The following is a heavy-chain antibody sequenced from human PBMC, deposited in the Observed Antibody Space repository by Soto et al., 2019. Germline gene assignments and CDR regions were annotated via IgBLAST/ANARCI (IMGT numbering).Heavy chain of an antibody. CDR3: ARSGYCSGGSCYHFDY. CDR2: INPSGGST. J-gene: IGHJ4*02. CDR1: GYTFTSYY. D-gene: IGHD2-15*01. Sequence: QVQLVQSGAEVKKPGASVKVSCKASGYTFTSYYMHWVRQAPGQGLEWMGIINPSGGSTSYAQKFQGRVTMTRDTSTSIVYMELSSLRSEDTAVYYCARSGYCSGGSCYHFDYWGQGTLVTVSS. V-gene: IGHV1-46*01.